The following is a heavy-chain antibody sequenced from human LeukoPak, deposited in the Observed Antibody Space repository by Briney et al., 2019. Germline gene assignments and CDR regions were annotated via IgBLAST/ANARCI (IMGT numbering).Heavy chain of an antibody. D-gene: IGHD3-9*01. CDR3: ARVGVLRYFDSSPRNY. Sequence: GGSLRLSCAASGFTFGSYWMSWVRQAPGKGLEWVANIKQDGSEKYYVDSVKGRFTISRDNAKNSLYLQMNSLRAEDTAVYYCARVGVLRYFDSSPRNYWGQGTLVTVSS. CDR1: GFTFGSYW. CDR2: IKQDGSEK. V-gene: IGHV3-7*01. J-gene: IGHJ4*02.